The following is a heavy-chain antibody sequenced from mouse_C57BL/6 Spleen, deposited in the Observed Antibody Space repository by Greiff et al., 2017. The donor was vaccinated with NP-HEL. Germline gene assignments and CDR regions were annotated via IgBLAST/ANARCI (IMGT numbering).Heavy chain of an antibody. CDR3: TTPSGTLRFAY. CDR2: IDPENGDT. J-gene: IGHJ3*01. D-gene: IGHD4-1*01. Sequence: VQLKQSGAELVRPGASVKLSCTASGFNIKDDYMHWVKQRPEQGLEWIGWIDPENGDTEYASKFQGKATITADTSSNTAYLQLSSLTSEDTAVYYCTTPSGTLRFAYWGQGTLVTVSA. V-gene: IGHV14-4*01. CDR1: GFNIKDDY.